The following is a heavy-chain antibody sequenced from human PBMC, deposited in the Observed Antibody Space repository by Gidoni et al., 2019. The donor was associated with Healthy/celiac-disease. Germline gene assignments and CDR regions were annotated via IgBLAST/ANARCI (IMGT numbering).Heavy chain of an antibody. V-gene: IGHV4-59*01. CDR1: GGSISSYY. Sequence: QVQLQESGPGLVKPSETLSLPGTVSGGSISSYYWSWIRQPPGKGLEWIGYIYYSGSTNYNPSLKSRVTISVDTSKNQFSLKLSSVTAADTAVYYCARDDAVAGTVWGQGTLVTVSS. D-gene: IGHD6-19*01. CDR2: IYYSGST. CDR3: ARDDAVAGTV. J-gene: IGHJ4*02.